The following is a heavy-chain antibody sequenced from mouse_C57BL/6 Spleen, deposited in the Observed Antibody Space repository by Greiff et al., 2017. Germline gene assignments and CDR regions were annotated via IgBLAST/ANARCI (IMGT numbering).Heavy chain of an antibody. D-gene: IGHD2-2*01. CDR2: INPSTGGT. J-gene: IGHJ4*01. CDR3: ARYYGYDEGYAMDY. CDR1: GYSFTGYY. V-gene: IGHV1-42*01. Sequence: DVKLQESGPELVKPGASVKISCKASGYSFTGYYMNWVKQSPDKSLEWIGEINPSTGGTTYNQKFQAKATLTVDKSSSTAYMQLKSLTSEDSAVYYCARYYGYDEGYAMDYWGQGTSVTVSS.